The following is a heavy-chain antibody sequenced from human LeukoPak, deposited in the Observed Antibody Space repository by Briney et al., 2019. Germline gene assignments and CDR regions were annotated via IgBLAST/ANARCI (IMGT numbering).Heavy chain of an antibody. V-gene: IGHV4-59*01. Sequence: SETLSLTCAVSGGSISSYYWSWIRQPPGKGLEWIGYIYYSGSTNYNPSLKSRVTISVDTSKNQFSLKLSSVTAADTAVYYYARAGWSGYYFDYWGQGTLVTVPS. CDR2: IYYSGST. CDR3: ARAGWSGYYFDY. CDR1: GGSISSYY. J-gene: IGHJ4*02. D-gene: IGHD3-3*01.